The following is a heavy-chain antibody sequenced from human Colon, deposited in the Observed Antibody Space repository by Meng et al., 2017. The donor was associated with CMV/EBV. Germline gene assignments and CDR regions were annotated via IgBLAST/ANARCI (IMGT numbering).Heavy chain of an antibody. J-gene: IGHJ5*02. CDR1: GFTFSSSW. CDR3: ARDGSDWYWGTYDP. V-gene: IGHV3-7*01. Sequence: GESLKISCAASGFTFSSSWMSWVRQAPGKGLEWVATINQDGSDEQYVEAVKGRFTISRDNAKTSLYLQMDSLTVEDTALYYCARDGSDWYWGTYDPWGQGTLVTVSS. D-gene: IGHD6-19*01. CDR2: INQDGSDE.